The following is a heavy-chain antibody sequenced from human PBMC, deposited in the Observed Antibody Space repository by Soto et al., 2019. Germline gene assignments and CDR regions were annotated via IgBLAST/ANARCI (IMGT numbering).Heavy chain of an antibody. CDR2: IRSFDYRT. J-gene: IGHJ4*02. V-gene: IGHV3-23*01. D-gene: IGHD6-19*01. CDR3: AKDVESGWYEAFDY. Sequence: GGSLRLSCTASGFAFSQYGMSWVRQSPGKGLEWVSSIRSFDYRTNYADSVKGRFTISRDNSKSTLSLQMNSLRAEDTAVYYCAKDVESGWYEAFDYWGPGTLVTVSS. CDR1: GFAFSQYG.